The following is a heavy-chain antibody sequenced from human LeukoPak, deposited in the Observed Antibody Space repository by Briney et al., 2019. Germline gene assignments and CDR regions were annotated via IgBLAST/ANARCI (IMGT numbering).Heavy chain of an antibody. CDR2: INYNGGN. CDR1: GDSVRSYY. V-gene: IGHV4-59*02. D-gene: IGHD1-26*01. Sequence: SETLSLTCSVSGDSVRSYYCIWIRQSPGKGLDWIGHINYNGGNSLSPSLKSRVTMSVDTSKNQFSLKLSSVTAADTAVYYCARERWEPNAFDIWGQGTMVTVSS. J-gene: IGHJ3*02. CDR3: ARERWEPNAFDI.